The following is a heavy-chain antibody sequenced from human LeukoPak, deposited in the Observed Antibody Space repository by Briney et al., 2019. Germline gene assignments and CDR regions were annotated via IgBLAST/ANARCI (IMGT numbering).Heavy chain of an antibody. CDR1: GFNLSKYI. CDR3: ARSYDGSGFSD. V-gene: IGHV3-21*01. Sequence: GSLKISRAKPGFNLSKYIMKRVPQAPGKGLEWVSSITNSSSYIYYADSVKGRFTSSRDNAKNSLYLQMNSLRADDTAVYYCARSYDGSGFSDWGQGTLVTVSS. CDR2: ITNSSSYI. D-gene: IGHD3-3*01. J-gene: IGHJ4*02.